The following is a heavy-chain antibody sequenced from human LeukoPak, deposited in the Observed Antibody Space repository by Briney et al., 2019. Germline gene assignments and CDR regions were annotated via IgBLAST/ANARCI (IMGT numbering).Heavy chain of an antibody. CDR1: GYTITGYY. J-gene: IGHJ4*02. Sequence: EASVKVSFKAFGYTITGYYIHWVRQAPGQGLEWMGWINPNNGGTNSAQKFQGRVTMTRDTSIGTAYMELNRLTYDDTAVCYCGRDRHWNQGNFDYWGQGTLVTVSS. D-gene: IGHD1-1*01. V-gene: IGHV1-2*02. CDR3: GRDRHWNQGNFDY. CDR2: INPNNGGT.